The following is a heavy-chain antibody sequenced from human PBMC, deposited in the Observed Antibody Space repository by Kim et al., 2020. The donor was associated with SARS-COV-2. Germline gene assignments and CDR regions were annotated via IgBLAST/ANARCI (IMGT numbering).Heavy chain of an antibody. CDR3: ARDPITIFGVVIGPNDAFDI. D-gene: IGHD3-3*01. J-gene: IGHJ3*02. V-gene: IGHV1-69*10. CDR2: IIPILGIA. CDR1: GGTFSSYA. Sequence: SVKVSCKASGGTFSSYAISWVRQAPGQGLEWMGRIIPILGIANYVQKLQGRVTITADKSTSTAYMELSSLRTEDTAVCYCARDPITIFGVVIGPNDAFDIWGQGTMVTVSS.